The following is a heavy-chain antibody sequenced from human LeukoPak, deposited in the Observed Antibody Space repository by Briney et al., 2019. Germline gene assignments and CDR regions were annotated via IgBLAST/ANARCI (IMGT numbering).Heavy chain of an antibody. Sequence: GESLKISCKGSGYRFTSYWIGWVRQMPGKGLEWMGIIYPGDSDTRYSPSFQGQVTISADKSISTAYLQWSSLKASDTAMYYCARRYCTNGVCYSYFDYWGQGTLVIVSS. CDR2: IYPGDSDT. CDR1: GYRFTSYW. D-gene: IGHD2-8*01. J-gene: IGHJ4*02. V-gene: IGHV5-51*01. CDR3: ARRYCTNGVCYSYFDY.